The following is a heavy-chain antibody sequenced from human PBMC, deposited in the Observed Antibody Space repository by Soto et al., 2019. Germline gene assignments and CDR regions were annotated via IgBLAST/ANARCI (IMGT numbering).Heavy chain of an antibody. CDR1: GYTFTGYY. V-gene: IGHV1-2*02. J-gene: IGHJ4*02. CDR3: ARDASSSWFPIDY. D-gene: IGHD6-13*01. Sequence: QVQLVQSGAEVKKPGASVKVSCKASGYTFTGYYMHWVRQAPGQGLEWMGWINPNSGGTNYAQKCQGRVTMTRDTSISTAYMELSRLRSDDTAVYYCARDASSSWFPIDYWGQGTLVTVSS. CDR2: INPNSGGT.